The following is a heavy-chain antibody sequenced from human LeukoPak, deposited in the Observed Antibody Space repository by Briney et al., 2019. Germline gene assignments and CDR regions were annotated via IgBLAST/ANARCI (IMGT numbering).Heavy chain of an antibody. CDR3: ARDFSYYYDSSGPGPFNWFDP. D-gene: IGHD3-22*01. CDR2: IYYSGST. CDR1: GGSISSSSYY. V-gene: IGHV4-39*06. J-gene: IGHJ5*02. Sequence: PSETLSLTCTVSGGSISSSSYYWGWIRQPPGKGLEWIGSIYYSGSTYYNPSLKSRVTISGDTSKNQCPLKLRSVTAADTAVYYCARDFSYYYDSSGPGPFNWFDPWGQGTLVTVSS.